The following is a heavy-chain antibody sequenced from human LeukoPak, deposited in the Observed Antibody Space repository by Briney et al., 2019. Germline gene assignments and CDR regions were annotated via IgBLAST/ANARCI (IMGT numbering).Heavy chain of an antibody. D-gene: IGHD6-19*01. CDR1: GFTFSSYS. CDR3: ARDIGGQWLVHGDY. V-gene: IGHV3-21*01. CDR2: ISSSSSYI. Sequence: PGGSLRLSCAASGFTFSSYSMNWVRQAPGKGLEWVSSISSSSSYIYYADSVKGRFTISRDSAKNSLYLQMNSLRAEDTAVYYCARDIGGQWLVHGDYWGQGTLVTVSS. J-gene: IGHJ4*02.